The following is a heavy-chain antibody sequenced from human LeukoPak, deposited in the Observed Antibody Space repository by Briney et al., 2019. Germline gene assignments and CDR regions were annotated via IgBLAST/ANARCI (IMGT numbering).Heavy chain of an antibody. CDR3: ARDPNNWNYNWFDP. Sequence: ASVKVSCKASGYTFTGYYLHWVRQAPGQGLEWMGWINPNSGDTNYAQKFQGRVTMTRDTFISTAYMELSGLISDDTAVYYCARDPNNWNYNWFDPWGQGALVTVSS. CDR1: GYTFTGYY. CDR2: INPNSGDT. V-gene: IGHV1-2*02. J-gene: IGHJ5*02. D-gene: IGHD1-7*01.